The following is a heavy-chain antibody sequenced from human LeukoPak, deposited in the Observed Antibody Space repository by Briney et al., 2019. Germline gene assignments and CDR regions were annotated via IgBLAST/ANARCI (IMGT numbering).Heavy chain of an antibody. Sequence: GASVKVSCKASGYTFTSYAMNWVRQAPGQGLEWMGWISSYTGNTNYAQKLQGRVTMTTDTSTSTAYMELRSLRSDDTAVYYCARDWGNSWPDAFDIWGQGTMVTVSS. CDR3: ARDWGNSWPDAFDI. V-gene: IGHV1-18*01. J-gene: IGHJ3*02. D-gene: IGHD6-13*01. CDR2: ISSYTGNT. CDR1: GYTFTSYA.